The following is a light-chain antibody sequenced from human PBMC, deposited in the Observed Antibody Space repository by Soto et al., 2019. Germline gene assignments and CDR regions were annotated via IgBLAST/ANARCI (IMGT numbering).Light chain of an antibody. CDR1: QSVRSSF. V-gene: IGKV3-20*01. J-gene: IGKJ4*01. CDR3: QQYGSSPT. Sequence: EIVLTQSPGTLSLSPGEGATLSCRASQSVRSSFLAWYQQKPGQAPSLLIYGASSRATGIPDRCSGGGSGTDFPLTITRLEPEDLAVYYCQQYGSSPTFGGGTKVEIK. CDR2: GAS.